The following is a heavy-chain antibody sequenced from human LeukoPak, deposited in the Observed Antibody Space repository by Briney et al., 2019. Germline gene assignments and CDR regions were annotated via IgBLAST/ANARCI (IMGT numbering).Heavy chain of an antibody. D-gene: IGHD3-22*01. J-gene: IGHJ4*02. CDR3: ARGGYYDSSGYYAPLDY. CDR1: NYSVSSDYY. V-gene: IGHV4-38-2*02. CDR2: INHSGST. Sequence: SETLSLTCKVSNYSVSSDYYWGWIRQPPGKGLEWIGEINHSGSTNYNPSLKSRVTISVDTSKNQFSLKLSSVTAADTAVYYCARGGYYDSSGYYAPLDYWGQGTLVTVSS.